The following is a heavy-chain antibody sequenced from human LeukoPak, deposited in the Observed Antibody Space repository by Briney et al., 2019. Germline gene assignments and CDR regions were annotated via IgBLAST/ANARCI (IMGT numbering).Heavy chain of an antibody. D-gene: IGHD2-21*01. Sequence: GGSLRLSCAASGFTFSTYHMSWVRQAPGKGLECVAHMFPNGRQESCVDSVKGRFSISRDNSKNTLYLQMDSLRGEDTAVYYCAKDFRIGYSAHFDYWGQGALVTVSS. J-gene: IGHJ4*02. CDR3: AKDFRIGYSAHFDY. V-gene: IGHV3-7*03. CDR1: GFTFSTYH. CDR2: MFPNGRQE.